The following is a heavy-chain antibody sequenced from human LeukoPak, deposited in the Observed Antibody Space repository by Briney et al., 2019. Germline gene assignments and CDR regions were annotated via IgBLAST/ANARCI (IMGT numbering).Heavy chain of an antibody. J-gene: IGHJ4*02. CDR3: ARGHNSTLPD. D-gene: IGHD1-20*01. CDR2: IRYDGSNK. V-gene: IGHV3-30*02. CDR1: GFTFSSYG. Sequence: GGSLRLSCAASGFTFSSYGMHWVRQAPGKGLEWVAFIRYDGSNKYYADSVKGRFTISRDNAKNSMYLEMNSLRAEDTAVYYCARGHNSTLPDWGQGSLVTVSS.